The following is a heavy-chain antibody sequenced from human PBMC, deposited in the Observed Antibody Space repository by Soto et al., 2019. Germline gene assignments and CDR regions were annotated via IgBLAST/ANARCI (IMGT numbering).Heavy chain of an antibody. CDR1: GDSVSSNSAA. D-gene: IGHD6-19*01. J-gene: IGHJ3*02. CDR3: ARVRLVGGWFLDAFDI. Sequence: QTLSLTCVVSGDSVSSNSAAWNWIRQSPSRGLEWLGRTYYRSKWYNDYAVSVKSRITINPDTSKNQFSLQLNPVTPEDTAVYYCARVRLVGGWFLDAFDIWGQGTMVTVSS. V-gene: IGHV6-1*01. CDR2: TYYRSKWYN.